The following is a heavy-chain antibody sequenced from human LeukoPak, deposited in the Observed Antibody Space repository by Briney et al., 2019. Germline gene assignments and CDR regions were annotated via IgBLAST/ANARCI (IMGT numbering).Heavy chain of an antibody. CDR1: GDSVSSSNYY. J-gene: IGHJ6*02. CDR2: INHSGST. V-gene: IGHV4-39*07. CDR3: ARPRSPYYYYGMDV. Sequence: SETLSLTCAVSGDSVSSSNYYWSWIRQPPGKGLEWIGEINHSGSTNYNPSLKSRVTISVDTSKNQFSLKLSSVTAADTAVHYCARPRSPYYYYGMDVWGQGTTVTVSS.